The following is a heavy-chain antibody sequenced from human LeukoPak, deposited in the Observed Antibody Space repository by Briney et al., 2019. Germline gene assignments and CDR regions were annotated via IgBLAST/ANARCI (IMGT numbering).Heavy chain of an antibody. CDR1: GYTFTGYY. J-gene: IGHJ4*02. Sequence: GASVKVSCKASGYTFTGYYMHWVRQAPGQGLEWMGWINPNSGGTNYAQKFQGRVTMTRDTSISTAYMELSRLRSDDTAVYYCARDDPHYYDSSGVDYWGQGTLVTVSS. D-gene: IGHD3-22*01. CDR3: ARDDPHYYDSSGVDY. V-gene: IGHV1-2*02. CDR2: INPNSGGT.